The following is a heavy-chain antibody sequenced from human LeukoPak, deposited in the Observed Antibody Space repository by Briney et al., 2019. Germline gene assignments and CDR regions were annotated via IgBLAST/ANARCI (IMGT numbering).Heavy chain of an antibody. V-gene: IGHV1-69*01. CDR1: GGTFSSYA. CDR2: IIPIFGTA. Sequence: GSSVKVSCKASGGTFSSYAISWVRQAPGQGLEWMGGIIPIFGTANYAQKFQGRVTITADESTSTAYMELSSLRSEDTAVYYCARVYDSSGYYPYFDCWGQGTLVTVSS. J-gene: IGHJ4*02. CDR3: ARVYDSSGYYPYFDC. D-gene: IGHD3-22*01.